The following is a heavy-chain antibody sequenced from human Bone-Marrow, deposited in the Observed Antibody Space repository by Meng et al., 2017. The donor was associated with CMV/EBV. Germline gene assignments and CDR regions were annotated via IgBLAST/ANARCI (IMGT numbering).Heavy chain of an antibody. D-gene: IGHD1-26*01. Sequence: GGSLRLSCAASGFTFSDYYMSWIRQAPGKGLEWVSFIRYDGSNKYYADSVKGRFTISRDNSKNTLYLQMNSLRAEDTAVYYCAKDLTGDNAFDVWGQGTMVTVSS. J-gene: IGHJ3*01. CDR3: AKDLTGDNAFDV. CDR1: GFTFSDYY. CDR2: IRYDGSNK. V-gene: IGHV3-30*02.